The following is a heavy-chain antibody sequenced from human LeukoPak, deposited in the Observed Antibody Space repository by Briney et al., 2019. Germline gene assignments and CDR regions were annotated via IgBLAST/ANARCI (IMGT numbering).Heavy chain of an antibody. J-gene: IGHJ4*02. D-gene: IGHD2-15*01. CDR1: GFTFSSYA. CDR3: AKDDTYCSGGSCPGWYFEY. V-gene: IGHV3-23*01. CDR2: ISGQGGST. Sequence: GGSQRLSCAASGFTFSSYAMSWVRQAPGKGLEWVSGISGQGGSTYYADSVKGRFTISRDNSKNTLYLQMNRLRAEDTAVYYCAKDDTYCSGGSCPGWYFEYWGQGTLVTVSS.